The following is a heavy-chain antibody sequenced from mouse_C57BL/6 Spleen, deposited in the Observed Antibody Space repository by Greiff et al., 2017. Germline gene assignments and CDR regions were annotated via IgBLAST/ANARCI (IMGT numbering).Heavy chain of an antibody. V-gene: IGHV1-15*01. CDR3: TRRYYGSSYGYFDV. D-gene: IGHD1-1*01. CDR2: IDPETGGT. Sequence: VKLVESGAELVRPGASVTLSCKASGYTFTDYEMHWVKQTPVHGLEWIGAIDPETGGTAYNQKFKGKAILTADKSSSTAYMELRSLTSEDSAVYYCTRRYYGSSYGYFDVWGTGTTVTVSS. J-gene: IGHJ1*03. CDR1: GYTFTDYE.